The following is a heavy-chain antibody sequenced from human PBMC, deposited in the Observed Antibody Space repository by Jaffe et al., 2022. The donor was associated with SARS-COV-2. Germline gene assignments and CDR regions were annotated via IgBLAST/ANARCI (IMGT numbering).Heavy chain of an antibody. CDR1: GFTFSSYG. J-gene: IGHJ6*02. CDR3: AKDGSDSGWYWNYYGMDV. V-gene: IGHV3-30*18. CDR2: ISYDGSNK. D-gene: IGHD6-19*01. Sequence: QVQLVESGGGVVQPGRSLRLSCAASGFTFSSYGMHWVRQAPGKGLEWVAVISYDGSNKYYADSVKGRFTISRDNSKNTLYLQMNSLRAEDTAVYYCAKDGSDSGWYWNYYGMDVWGQGTTVTVSS.